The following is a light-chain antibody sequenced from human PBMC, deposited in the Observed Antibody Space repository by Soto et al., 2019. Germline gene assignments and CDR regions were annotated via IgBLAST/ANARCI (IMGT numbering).Light chain of an antibody. Sequence: DIQMTQSPSTLSASVGDRLTITCRASQNIDSWLAWYQQKPGKAPKLLIYKASSLEGGVPSTFSGSRSGTEFTLTISSLQPDDFATYYCQQYHSYPITFGGGTKVEIK. V-gene: IGKV1-5*03. J-gene: IGKJ4*01. CDR3: QQYHSYPIT. CDR1: QNIDSW. CDR2: KAS.